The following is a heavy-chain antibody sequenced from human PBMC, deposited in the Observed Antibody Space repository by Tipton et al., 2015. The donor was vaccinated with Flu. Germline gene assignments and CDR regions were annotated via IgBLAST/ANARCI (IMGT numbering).Heavy chain of an antibody. CDR3: ARQVASATDWFDP. V-gene: IGHV3-53*01. CDR2: IYTGVSGST. CDR1: GFTVISIY. Sequence: SLRLSCAASGFTVISIYMSWVRQAPGKGLEWVSVIYTGVSGSTYYADSVKGRFTISRDNSKNTLYLQMNSLRVEDTAVYYCARQVASATDWFDPWGQGTLVTVSS. D-gene: IGHD2-15*01. J-gene: IGHJ5*02.